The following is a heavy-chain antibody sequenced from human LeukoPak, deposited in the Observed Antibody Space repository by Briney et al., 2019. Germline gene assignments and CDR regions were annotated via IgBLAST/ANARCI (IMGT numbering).Heavy chain of an antibody. Sequence: PGGSLRLSCAASGFTFSSYGMHWVRQAPGKGLEWVAVISYDGGNKYYADSVKGRFTISRDNSKNTLYLQMNSLRAEDTAVYYCAKYLRRYCSSTSCSSPDFWGQGTLVTVSS. CDR3: AKYLRRYCSSTSCSSPDF. V-gene: IGHV3-30*18. D-gene: IGHD2-2*01. CDR1: GFTFSSYG. CDR2: ISYDGGNK. J-gene: IGHJ4*02.